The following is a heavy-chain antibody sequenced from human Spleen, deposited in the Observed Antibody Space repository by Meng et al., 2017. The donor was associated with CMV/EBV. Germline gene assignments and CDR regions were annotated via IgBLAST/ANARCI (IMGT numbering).Heavy chain of an antibody. CDR3: ATAHDYGDYSLSFGF. V-gene: IGHV4-39*07. Sequence: SETLSLTCTVSGGSISSYYWGWIRQPPGKGLEWIGNIFSTGATYYNPSVKSRVTISVDMSKNHFSLRLTSVTAADTAVYYCATAHDYGDYSLSFGFWGQGTLVTVSS. J-gene: IGHJ4*02. CDR2: IFSTGAT. D-gene: IGHD4-17*01. CDR1: GGSISSYY.